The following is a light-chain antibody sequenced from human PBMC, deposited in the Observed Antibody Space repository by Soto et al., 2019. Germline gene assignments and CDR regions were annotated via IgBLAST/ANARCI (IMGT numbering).Light chain of an antibody. Sequence: EIVLTQSPGTLSLSPGEGATLSCRASQSLRSSLAWYQQKPGQAPRLLIYGASTRATGIPARFSGSGSGTEFTLTISSLQSEDFAVYFCQQYNIWPQTFGQGTKVDI. CDR3: QQYNIWPQT. V-gene: IGKV3-15*01. CDR2: GAS. CDR1: QSLRSS. J-gene: IGKJ1*01.